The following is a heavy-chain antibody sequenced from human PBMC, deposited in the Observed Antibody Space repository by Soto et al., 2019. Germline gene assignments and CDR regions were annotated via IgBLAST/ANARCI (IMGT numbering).Heavy chain of an antibody. V-gene: IGHV3-23*01. CDR3: AKEGGYSYCSDHCYAMDV. CDR1: GFTFSSYA. CDR2: ISGSGT. Sequence: EVQLLESGGGLVQPGGSVRLSCAASGFTFSSYAMNWVRQAPGKGLEWVSTISGSGTYYGDSVKGRFTISRDSSKNTLYLQDNSLRAEDTAVYYCAKEGGYSYCSDHCYAMDVWGQGTTVTVSS. J-gene: IGHJ6*02. D-gene: IGHD5-18*01.